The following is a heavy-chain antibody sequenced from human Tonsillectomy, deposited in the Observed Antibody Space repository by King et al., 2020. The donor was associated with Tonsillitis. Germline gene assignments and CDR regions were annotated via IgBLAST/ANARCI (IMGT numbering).Heavy chain of an antibody. D-gene: IGHD3-9*01. CDR2: ISSSSSTI. V-gene: IGHV3-48*02. CDR1: GFTFSSYS. Sequence: VQLVESGGGLVQPGGSLRLSCAASGFTFSSYSMNWVRQAPGKGLEWVSYISSSSSTIYYADSVKGRFTISRDNAKNSLYLQMNSLRDEDTAVYYCARGRSLPWDDILTGYYIDYYYYGMDVWGQGTTVTVSS. J-gene: IGHJ6*02. CDR3: ARGRSLPWDDILTGYYIDYYYYGMDV.